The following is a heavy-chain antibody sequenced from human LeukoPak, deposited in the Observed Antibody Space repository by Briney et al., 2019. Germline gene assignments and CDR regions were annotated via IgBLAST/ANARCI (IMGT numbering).Heavy chain of an antibody. D-gene: IGHD3-22*01. CDR3: AKDRMNYYDSSAFDY. J-gene: IGHJ4*02. CDR1: GFTFSSYG. V-gene: IGHV3-30*02. Sequence: GGSLRLSCAASGFTFSSYGMHWVRQAPGKGLEWVAFIRYDGSNKYYADSVKGRFTISRDNSKNTLYLQMNSLRAEDTAMYYCAKDRMNYYDSSAFDYWGQGTLVTVSS. CDR2: IRYDGSNK.